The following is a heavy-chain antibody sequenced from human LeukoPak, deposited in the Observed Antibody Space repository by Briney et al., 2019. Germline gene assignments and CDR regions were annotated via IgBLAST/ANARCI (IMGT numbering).Heavy chain of an antibody. CDR1: GGTFSSYA. J-gene: IGHJ5*02. CDR2: IIPIFGTA. D-gene: IGHD3-22*01. V-gene: IGHV1-69*05. CDR3: ARYYYDSSGYWSFDP. Sequence: ASVKVSCKASGGTFSSYAISWVRQAPGQGLEWMGGIIPIFGTANYAQKFQGRVTITTDESTGTAYMELSSLRSEDTAVYYCARYYYDSSGYWSFDPWGQGTLVTVSS.